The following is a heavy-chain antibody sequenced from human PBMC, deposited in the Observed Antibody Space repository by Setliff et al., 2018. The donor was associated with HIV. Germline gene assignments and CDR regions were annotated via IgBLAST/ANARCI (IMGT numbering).Heavy chain of an antibody. CDR1: GGSSSTHA. Sequence: GASVKVSCKASGGSSSTHAMNWVRQAPGQGLEWMGQIISILGITNYAQKFQGRVTLTADESTSTMYMELSSLTSDDTAVYYCAGPRGDEAFDVWGQGTMVTVS. J-gene: IGHJ3*01. CDR3: AGPRGDEAFDV. CDR2: IISILGIT. V-gene: IGHV1-69*10.